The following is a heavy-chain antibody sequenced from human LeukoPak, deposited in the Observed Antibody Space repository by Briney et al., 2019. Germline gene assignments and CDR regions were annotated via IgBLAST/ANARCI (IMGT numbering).Heavy chain of an antibody. J-gene: IGHJ4*02. CDR2: ILYSGTTT. CDR1: GGSISPYY. Sequence: SETLSLTCTVSGGSISPYYWSWIRQTPGKGLEWIGYILYSGTTTNYNPSLKSRVTISVDKSKNQFSLKLSSVTAADTAVYYCARVGDWNDLVYWGRGTLVTVSS. D-gene: IGHD1-1*01. CDR3: ARVGDWNDLVY. V-gene: IGHV4-59*01.